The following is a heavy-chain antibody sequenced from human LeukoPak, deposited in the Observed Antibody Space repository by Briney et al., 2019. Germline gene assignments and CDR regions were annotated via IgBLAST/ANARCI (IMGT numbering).Heavy chain of an antibody. CDR2: ISLSGST. Sequence: SGTLSLTCAVSGDSISSSNWWTWVRQPPGKGLEWIGEISLSGSTNYNPSLKSRVTISLDKSNNQFSLKLSSVTAADTAVYYCVRQPSGSPGDYWGQGTLVTVSS. J-gene: IGHJ4*02. CDR3: VRQPSGSPGDY. V-gene: IGHV4-4*02. D-gene: IGHD1-26*01. CDR1: GDSISSSNW.